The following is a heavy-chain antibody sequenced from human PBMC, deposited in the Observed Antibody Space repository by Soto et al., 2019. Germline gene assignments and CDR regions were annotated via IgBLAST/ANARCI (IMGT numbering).Heavy chain of an antibody. CDR3: GRYGGSGYVNY. CDR2: IWHDGSKK. Sequence: GGSLRLSCAASGFTFSSYTMHWVRQAPGKGLEWVAVIWHDGSKKYYADSVKGRFTISRDNSKDTLYLQMNSLRAEDTAVYYCGRYGGSGYVNYWGQGIPVTVSS. V-gene: IGHV3-33*08. D-gene: IGHD3-22*01. CDR1: GFTFSSYT. J-gene: IGHJ4*02.